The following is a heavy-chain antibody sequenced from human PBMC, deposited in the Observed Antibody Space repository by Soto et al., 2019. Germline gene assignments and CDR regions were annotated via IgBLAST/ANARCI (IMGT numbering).Heavy chain of an antibody. V-gene: IGHV5-10-1*01. CDR1: GYSFTSYW. CDR2: IDPSDSYT. CDR3: ALSSGWYGSFDY. J-gene: IGHJ4*02. D-gene: IGHD6-19*01. Sequence: GESLKISCKGSGYSFTSYWISWVRQMPGKDLEWMGRIDPSDSYTNYSPSFQGHVTISADKSISTAYLQWSSLKASDTAMYYCALSSGWYGSFDYWGQGALVTVSS.